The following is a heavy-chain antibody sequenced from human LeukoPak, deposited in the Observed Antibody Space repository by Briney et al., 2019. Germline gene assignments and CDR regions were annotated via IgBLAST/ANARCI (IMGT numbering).Heavy chain of an antibody. V-gene: IGHV4-59*01. CDR2: IYYSGRT. CDR3: AREWERTGNGSPYAFDI. Sequence: PSETLSLTCTVSGGSISSYYWSWIRQPPGKGLEWIGYIYYSGRTNYNPSLKSRVTISVDTSKNQFSLKLSSVTAADTAVYYCAREWERTGNGSPYAFDIWGQGTMVTVSS. CDR1: GGSISSYY. D-gene: IGHD1-26*01. J-gene: IGHJ3*02.